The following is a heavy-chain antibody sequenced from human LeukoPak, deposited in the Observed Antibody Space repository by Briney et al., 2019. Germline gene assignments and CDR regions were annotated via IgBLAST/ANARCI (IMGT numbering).Heavy chain of an antibody. V-gene: IGHV3-66*01. CDR3: ARGLVLTYYYFES. CDR2: ILGGGGT. Sequence: PGGSLRLSCAASGFTVSSNYMTWVRQAPGKGLEWVSVILGGGGTYYADSVKGRFTISRDNSKNTLYLQMNSLRAEDTAVYYGARGLVLTYYYFESWGQGTLVTVSS. J-gene: IGHJ4*02. CDR1: GFTVSSNY. D-gene: IGHD2-8*02.